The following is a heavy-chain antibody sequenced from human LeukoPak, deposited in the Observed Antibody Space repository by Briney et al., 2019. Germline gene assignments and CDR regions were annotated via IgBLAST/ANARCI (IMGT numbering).Heavy chain of an antibody. J-gene: IGHJ4*02. Sequence: GGSLRLSCAASGFTFSSYAMSWVRQAPGKGLEWVSTFTGSDDTTYYADSVKGRLTISRDNSKKKLYLQMNSLRAEDTAIYYCATDMVREYDYWGQGTLVTVSS. D-gene: IGHD3-10*01. V-gene: IGHV3-23*01. CDR1: GFTFSSYA. CDR3: ATDMVREYDY. CDR2: FTGSDDTT.